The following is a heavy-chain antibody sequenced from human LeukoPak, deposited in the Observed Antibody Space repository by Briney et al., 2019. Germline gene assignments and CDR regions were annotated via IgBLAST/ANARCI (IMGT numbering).Heavy chain of an antibody. CDR3: GEYGSADYPAAD. V-gene: IGHV3-72*01. J-gene: IGHJ4*02. Sequence: GGSLRLSYTASGLTFTNHYMDWVRQAPGKGLEWVARIRNKAKSYTTEYAASVKGRFTISRDDSKNSVYLQMNSLKTEDTAVYYCGEYGSADYPAADWGQGTLVTVSS. CDR1: GLTFTNHY. CDR2: IRNKAKSYTT. D-gene: IGHD3-10*01.